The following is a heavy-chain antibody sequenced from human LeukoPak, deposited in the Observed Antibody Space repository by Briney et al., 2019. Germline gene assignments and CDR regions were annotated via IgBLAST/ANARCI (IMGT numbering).Heavy chain of an antibody. CDR3: ARLHSFGVVDSWFDP. D-gene: IGHD3-3*01. CDR2: IYPGDSDT. V-gene: IGHV5-51*01. J-gene: IGHJ5*02. CDR1: GYSITSYW. Sequence: GESLKISCKGSGYSITSYWIGWVRQMPGKGLEWMGIIYPGDSDTRYSPSFQGQVTISADKSISTAYLQWSSLKASDTAMYYCARLHSFGVVDSWFDPWGQGTLVTVSS.